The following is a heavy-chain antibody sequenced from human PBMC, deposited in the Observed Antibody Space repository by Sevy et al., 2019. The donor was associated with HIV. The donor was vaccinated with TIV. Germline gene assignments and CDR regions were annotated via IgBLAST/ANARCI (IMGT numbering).Heavy chain of an antibody. J-gene: IGHJ6*02. CDR1: GYSFDSYD. Sequence: ASGKVSCEASGYSFDSYDINWVRQATGQGLEWMGWMSPKTGATGFAQKFKGRVTMTRNTSISTAYMELSSLTNEDTAVYYCASGGNGDFWSYEYYYYGMDVWGQGTTVTVSS. D-gene: IGHD3-3*01. CDR2: MSPKTGAT. CDR3: ASGGNGDFWSYEYYYYGMDV. V-gene: IGHV1-8*01.